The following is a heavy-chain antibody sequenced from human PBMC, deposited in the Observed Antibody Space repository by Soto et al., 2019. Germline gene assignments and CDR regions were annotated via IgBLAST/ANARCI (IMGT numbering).Heavy chain of an antibody. J-gene: IGHJ3*01. CDR3: ARGDYSDSSGPFSDAFDV. D-gene: IGHD3-22*01. CDR2: IQPDGSQK. CDR1: GFTFSSYW. Sequence: GGSLRLSCAASGFTFSSYWMSWVRQAPGKGLEWVANIQPDGSQKYYVDSVKGRFTMSRDNAKNSLFLQMDSLRVEDTAVYFCARGDYSDSSGPFSDAFDVWGQGTKVTVSS. V-gene: IGHV3-7*04.